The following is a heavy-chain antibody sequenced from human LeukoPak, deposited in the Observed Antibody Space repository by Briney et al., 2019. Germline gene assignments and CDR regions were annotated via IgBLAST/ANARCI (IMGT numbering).Heavy chain of an antibody. CDR1: GYTFSSYG. V-gene: IGHV1-18*01. D-gene: IGHD5-12*01. J-gene: IGHJ4*02. CDR3: ARDQGIYNHRIIDS. Sequence: ASVKVSCKASGYTFSSYGISWVRQAPGQGLEWMGWISAYNGDTNFAQEFQGRVTMTTDTSTSTASMELRSLRSDDTAVYYCARDQGIYNHRIIDSWGQGTLVTVSS. CDR2: ISAYNGDT.